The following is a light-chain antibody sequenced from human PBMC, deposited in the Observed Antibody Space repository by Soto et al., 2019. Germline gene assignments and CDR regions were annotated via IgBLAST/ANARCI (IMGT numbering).Light chain of an antibody. CDR2: GAS. J-gene: IGKJ1*01. V-gene: IGKV3-20*01. CDR3: QQYGSAPWA. CDR1: QSITSNY. Sequence: EIVLAQTPGTLSLSPGERATLSCRASQSITSNYLAWFQQKPGQAPRLLIHGASSRVTGIPDRFSGRGSGTDFTLTINTLEPEDFAVYYCQQYGSAPWAFGQGTKVEI.